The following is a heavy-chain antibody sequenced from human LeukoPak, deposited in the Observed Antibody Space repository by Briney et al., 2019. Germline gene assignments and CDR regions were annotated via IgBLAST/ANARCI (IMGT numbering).Heavy chain of an antibody. V-gene: IGHV4-59*01. CDR1: GGSISSYY. Sequence: SETLSLTCTVSGGSISSYYWSWIRQPPGKGLEWIGYIYYSGSTNYNPSLKSRVTISVDTSKNQFSLKLSSVTAADTAVYYCARVQQWLVSYYFDYWSQGTLVTVSS. D-gene: IGHD6-19*01. J-gene: IGHJ4*02. CDR2: IYYSGST. CDR3: ARVQQWLVSYYFDY.